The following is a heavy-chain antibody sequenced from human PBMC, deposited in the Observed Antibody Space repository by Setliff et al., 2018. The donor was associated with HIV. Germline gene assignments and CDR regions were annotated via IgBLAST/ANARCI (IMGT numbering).Heavy chain of an antibody. CDR2: IIPVFGSA. CDR3: ARDRAEADVGGGVRGPTYFCDY. V-gene: IGHV1-69*05. D-gene: IGHD3-16*01. CDR1: GGTFSTSA. Sequence: ASVKVSCKASGGTFSTSAISWVRQAPGRGLEWMGGIIPVFGSAHYAQKFQDRITITTDESTRSVFVELSNLRPDDTAIYYCARDRAEADVGGGVRGPTYFCDYWGQGTLVTVSS. J-gene: IGHJ4*02.